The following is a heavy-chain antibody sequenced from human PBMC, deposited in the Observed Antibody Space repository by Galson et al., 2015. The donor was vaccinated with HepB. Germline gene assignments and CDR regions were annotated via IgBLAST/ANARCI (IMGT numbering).Heavy chain of an antibody. V-gene: IGHV1-46*03. J-gene: IGHJ4*02. D-gene: IGHD4/OR15-4a*01. CDR1: GYTFTSYY. Sequence: SVKVSCKASGYTFTSYYMHWVRQAPGQGLEWMGIINPSGGSTSYAQKFQGRVTMTRDTSTSTVYMELSSLRSEDTAVYYCARARHVLSTDDYPDYWGQGTLVTVSS. CDR3: ARARHVLSTDDYPDY. CDR2: INPSGGST.